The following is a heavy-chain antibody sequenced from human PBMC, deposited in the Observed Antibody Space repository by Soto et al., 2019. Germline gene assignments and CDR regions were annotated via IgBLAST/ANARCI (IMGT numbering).Heavy chain of an antibody. CDR2: IDWDDDK. CDR3: ARISLNITIFGVVPYAFDI. D-gene: IGHD3-3*01. Sequence: SGPTLVNPTQTLTLTCTFSGFSLSTSGMCVSWIRQPPGKALEWLARIDWDDDKYYSTSLKTRLTISKDTSKNQVVLTMTNMDPVDTATYYCARISLNITIFGVVPYAFDIWGQGTMVTVS. CDR1: GFSLSTSGMC. V-gene: IGHV2-70*11. J-gene: IGHJ3*02.